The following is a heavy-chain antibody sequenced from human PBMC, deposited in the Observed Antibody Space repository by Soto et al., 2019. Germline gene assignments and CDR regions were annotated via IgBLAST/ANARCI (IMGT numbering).Heavy chain of an antibody. Sequence: GASVKVSCKASGYTFTSYGISWVRQAPGQGLEWMGWISAYNGNTNYAQKLQGRVTMTTDTSTSTAYMELRSLRSDDTAVYYCARVLVRGAYIPRPYYFDYWGQGTLVTVSS. V-gene: IGHV1-18*01. CDR2: ISAYNGNT. CDR3: ARVLVRGAYIPRPYYFDY. CDR1: GYTFTSYG. D-gene: IGHD3-10*01. J-gene: IGHJ4*02.